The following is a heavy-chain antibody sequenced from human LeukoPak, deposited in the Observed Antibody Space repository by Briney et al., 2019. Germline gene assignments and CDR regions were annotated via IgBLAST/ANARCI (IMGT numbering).Heavy chain of an antibody. J-gene: IGHJ6*03. CDR1: GGSISSGDYY. V-gene: IGHV4-61*08. Sequence: SQTLSLTCTVSGGSISSGDYYWSWIRQPPGKGLEWIGYIYYSGSTNYNPSLKSRVTISVDTSKNQFSLKLSSVTAADTAVYYCAREKKRTYGDHLPMDVWGKGTTVTVSS. CDR3: AREKKRTYGDHLPMDV. CDR2: IYYSGST. D-gene: IGHD4-17*01.